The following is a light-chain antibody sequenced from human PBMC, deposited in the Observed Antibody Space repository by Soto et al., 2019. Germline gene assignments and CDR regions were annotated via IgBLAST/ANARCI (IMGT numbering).Light chain of an antibody. CDR3: QQYCSSPFT. V-gene: IGKV3-20*01. CDR1: QSVSSSY. J-gene: IGKJ3*01. Sequence: EIVLTQSPGTLSLSPGERATLSCRASQSVSSSYLAWYQQKPGQAPRLLIYGASSKATGIPDRFSGSGSGTDFTLTISRLEAEDFAVYYCQQYCSSPFTFGPGTKVDIK. CDR2: GAS.